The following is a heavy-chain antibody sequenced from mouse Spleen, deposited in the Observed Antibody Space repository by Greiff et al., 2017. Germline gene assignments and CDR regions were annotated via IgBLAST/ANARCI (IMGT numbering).Heavy chain of an antibody. J-gene: IGHJ2*01. CDR3: TRGEGGFYYFDY. Sequence: QVQLQQSGAELVRPGASVTLSCKASGYTFTDYEMHWVKQTPVHGLEWIGAIDPETGGTAYNQKFKGKAILTADKSSSTAYMELRSLTSEDSAVYYCTRGEGGFYYFDYWGQGTTLTVSS. CDR1: GYTFTDYE. V-gene: IGHV1-15*01. CDR2: IDPETGGT.